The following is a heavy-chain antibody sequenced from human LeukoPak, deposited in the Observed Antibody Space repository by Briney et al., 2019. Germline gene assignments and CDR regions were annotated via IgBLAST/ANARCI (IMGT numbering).Heavy chain of an antibody. Sequence: GGSLRLSCAASGFTFSSYAMHWVRQAPGKGLEWVAVISYDGSNKYYADSVKGRFTISRDNSKNTLYLQMNSLRAEDTAVYYCARDFNDYGDYSLPGVDYWGQGTLDTVSS. J-gene: IGHJ4*02. CDR1: GFTFSSYA. CDR2: ISYDGSNK. CDR3: ARDFNDYGDYSLPGVDY. D-gene: IGHD4-17*01. V-gene: IGHV3-30-3*01.